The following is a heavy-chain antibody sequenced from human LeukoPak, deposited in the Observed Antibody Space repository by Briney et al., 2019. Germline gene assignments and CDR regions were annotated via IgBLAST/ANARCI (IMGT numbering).Heavy chain of an antibody. CDR2: IYYSGST. J-gene: IGHJ3*02. V-gene: IGHV4-39*01. D-gene: IGHD3-22*01. CDR3: ARHSAWKYDSSGYYAFDI. CDR1: GGSISSSSYY. Sequence: SETLSLTCTVSGGSISSSSYYWGWIRQPPGKGLEWIGSIYYSGSTYYNPSLKSRVTISVDTSKNQFSLKLSSVTAADTAVYYCARHSAWKYDSSGYYAFDIWGQGTMATVSS.